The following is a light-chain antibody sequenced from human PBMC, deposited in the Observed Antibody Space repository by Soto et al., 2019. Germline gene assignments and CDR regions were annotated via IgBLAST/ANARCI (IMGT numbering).Light chain of an antibody. V-gene: IGKV3-20*01. CDR3: QQYGSSPRT. CDR2: GAS. Sequence: EIVLTQSPGTLSTSPGERATLSCRASQSISSNYLAWYQQKPGQAPRLLIYGASSRATGIPDSFSGSGSGTDFTLTISSLEAEDFAAYYCQQYGSSPRTFGPGTKVEFK. J-gene: IGKJ1*01. CDR1: QSISSNY.